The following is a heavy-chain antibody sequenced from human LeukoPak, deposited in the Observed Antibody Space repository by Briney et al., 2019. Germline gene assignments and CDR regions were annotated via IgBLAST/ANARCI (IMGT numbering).Heavy chain of an antibody. V-gene: IGHV4-34*01. J-gene: IGHJ5*02. D-gene: IGHD1-7*01. CDR2: INHSGST. CDR3: ARTQHRTTWFDP. Sequence: SETLSLTCAVYGGSFSGYYWSWIRQPPGKGLEWIGEINHSGSTNYNPSLKSRVTISVDTSKNQFSLKLNSVTAADTAVYYCARTQHRTTWFDPWGQGTLVTVSS. CDR1: GGSFSGYY.